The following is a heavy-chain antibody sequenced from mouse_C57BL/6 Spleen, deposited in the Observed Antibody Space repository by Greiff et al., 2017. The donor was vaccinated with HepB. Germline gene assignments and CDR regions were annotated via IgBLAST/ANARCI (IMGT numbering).Heavy chain of an antibody. J-gene: IGHJ2*01. Sequence: VHLKQSGTVLVRPGASVKMSCKTSGYTFTSYWMHWVKQRPGQGLEWIGAIYPGNSDTSYNQKFKGKAKLTVVTSASTAYMELSSLTNEDSAVYYCTREAYYCNYDDVGYWGQGTTLTVAS. CDR3: TREAYYCNYDDVGY. D-gene: IGHD2-10*01. CDR1: GYTFTSYW. V-gene: IGHV1-5*01. CDR2: IYPGNSDT.